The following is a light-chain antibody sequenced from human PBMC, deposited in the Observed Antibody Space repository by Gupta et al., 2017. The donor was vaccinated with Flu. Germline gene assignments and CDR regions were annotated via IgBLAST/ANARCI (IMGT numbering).Light chain of an antibody. CDR3: EAWDDSRNGFYV. CDR2: SNN. Sequence: QSVLTQPPSASGTPGQRVTISCSGSSSNIGSNTVTWYQQLPGTAPKLLIYSNNQRPSGVPDRFSGSKSGTSASLAISGLQSEDEADYYCEAWDDSRNGFYVFGTGTKVTVL. V-gene: IGLV1-44*01. J-gene: IGLJ1*01. CDR1: SSNIGSNT.